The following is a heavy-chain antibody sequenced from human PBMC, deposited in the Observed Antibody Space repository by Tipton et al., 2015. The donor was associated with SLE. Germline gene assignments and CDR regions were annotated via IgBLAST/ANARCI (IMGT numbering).Heavy chain of an antibody. CDR2: KYYSGGT. V-gene: IGHV4-59*01. D-gene: IGHD3-3*01. CDR1: NGSIGSDY. J-gene: IGHJ6*02. CDR3: ARVVTIFGVVHYYGMDV. Sequence: TLSLTCSVSNGSIGSDYWTWIRQPPGKGLEWIGYKYYSGGTNSNPSLRSRVTISVDTSKNQFSLKLSSVTAADTAVYYCARVVTIFGVVHYYGMDVWGQGTTVTVSS.